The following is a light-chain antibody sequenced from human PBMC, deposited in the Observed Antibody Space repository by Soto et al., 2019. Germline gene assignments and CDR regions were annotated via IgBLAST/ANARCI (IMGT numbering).Light chain of an antibody. J-gene: IGKJ5*01. CDR1: QSVSSSY. CDR3: QEYGSSPLIT. Sequence: EIVLTQSPGTLSLSPGERATLSCRASQSVSSSYLAWYQQKPGQAPRLLIYGASGRATGIPDRFSGSGSGTDFTLTISRLEPEDCAVYYCQEYGSSPLITFGQGTRLEIE. V-gene: IGKV3-20*01. CDR2: GAS.